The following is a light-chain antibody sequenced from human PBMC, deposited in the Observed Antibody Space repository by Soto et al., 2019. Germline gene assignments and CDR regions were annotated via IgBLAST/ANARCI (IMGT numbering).Light chain of an antibody. CDR3: QQYNSYPWT. V-gene: IGKV1-5*01. Sequence: DIQMTQSPATLSASAGDRVTITCRASQSLSGCLAWYQQKPGKAPKLLIYDASSLESGVPSRFSGSGSGTEFALTISSLQPDDFATYYCQQYNSYPWTFGQGTKVEIK. CDR1: QSLSGC. CDR2: DAS. J-gene: IGKJ1*01.